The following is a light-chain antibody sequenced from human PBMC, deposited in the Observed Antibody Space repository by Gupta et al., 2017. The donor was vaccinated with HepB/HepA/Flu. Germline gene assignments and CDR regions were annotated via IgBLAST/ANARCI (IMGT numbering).Light chain of an antibody. V-gene: IGLV2-14*03. CDR1: SSDVGKYNY. CDR3: RSHAAR. CDR2: DVS. J-gene: IGLJ3*02. Sequence: QSALTPPASVSGSPGQSITIPCTGTSSDVGKYNYVSWYQQHPGTAPKLMIYDVSNRPSGVSIRFSGSKSGNTASLTISGLQAEDEADYYCRSHAARFGGGTKLTVL.